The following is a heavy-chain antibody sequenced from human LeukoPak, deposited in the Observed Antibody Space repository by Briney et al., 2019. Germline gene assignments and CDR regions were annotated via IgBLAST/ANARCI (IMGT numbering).Heavy chain of an antibody. J-gene: IGHJ4*02. CDR2: ISGSGGST. D-gene: IGHD5-18*01. CDR3: ASGYSYGYYFDY. CDR1: GFTFSSYG. V-gene: IGHV3-23*01. Sequence: PGGSLRLSCAASGFTFSSYGMSWVRQAPGKGLEWVSAISGSGGSTYYADSVKGRFTISRDNSKNTLYLQMNSLRAEDTAVYYCASGYSYGYYFDYWGQGTLVTVSS.